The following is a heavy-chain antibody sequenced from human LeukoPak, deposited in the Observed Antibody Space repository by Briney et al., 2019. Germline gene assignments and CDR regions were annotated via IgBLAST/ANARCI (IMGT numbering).Heavy chain of an antibody. CDR1: GGSFSGYY. CDR3: ARVSRITKIFDY. CDR2: INHSGST. V-gene: IGHV4-34*01. J-gene: IGHJ4*02. D-gene: IGHD3-10*01. Sequence: PSETLSLTCAVYGGSFSGYYWSWIRQPPGKGLEWIGEINHSGSTNYNPSLKSRVTMSVDTSKNQFSLKLSSVTAADTAVYYCARVSRITKIFDYWGQGTLVTVSS.